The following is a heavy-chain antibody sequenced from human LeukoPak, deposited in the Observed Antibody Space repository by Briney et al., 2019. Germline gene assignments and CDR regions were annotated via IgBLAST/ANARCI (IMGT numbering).Heavy chain of an antibody. CDR3: AKDHGGADY. V-gene: IGHV3-30*04. CDR1: GFTFSGYA. CDR2: ISYDGSNK. Sequence: PGGSLRLSCAASGFTFSGYAMHWVRQAPGKGLEWVAVISYDGSNKYYADSVKGRFTISRDNSKNTLYLQMNSLRAEDTAVYYCAKDHGGADYWGQGTLVTVSS. J-gene: IGHJ4*02. D-gene: IGHD3-3*01.